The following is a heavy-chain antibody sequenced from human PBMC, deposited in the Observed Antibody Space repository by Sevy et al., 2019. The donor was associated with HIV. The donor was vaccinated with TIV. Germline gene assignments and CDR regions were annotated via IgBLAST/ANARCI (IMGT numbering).Heavy chain of an antibody. D-gene: IGHD5-12*01. V-gene: IGHV1-69*13. CDR2: IIPIFGTA. Sequence: SVKVSCKASGGTFSSYAISWVRQAPGQGLEWMGGIIPIFGTANYAQKFQGRVTITADESTSTAYMELGSLGSEDTAVYYCARGARGYSGYDSYYFDYWGQGTLVTVSS. J-gene: IGHJ4*02. CDR3: ARGARGYSGYDSYYFDY. CDR1: GGTFSSYA.